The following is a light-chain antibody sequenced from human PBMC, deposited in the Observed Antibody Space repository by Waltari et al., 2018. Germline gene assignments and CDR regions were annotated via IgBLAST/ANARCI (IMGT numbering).Light chain of an antibody. CDR3: QQYYSTPRT. J-gene: IGKJ1*01. CDR2: WAS. CDR1: QSVLYSSNNKNY. V-gene: IGKV4-1*01. Sequence: DIVMTQSPDSLAVSLGARATINCKSSQSVLYSSNNKNYLAWYQQKPGQRPKLLIYWASTRESGVPDRFSGSGSGTDFTLTISSLQAEDVAVYSCQQYYSTPRTFGQGTKVEIK.